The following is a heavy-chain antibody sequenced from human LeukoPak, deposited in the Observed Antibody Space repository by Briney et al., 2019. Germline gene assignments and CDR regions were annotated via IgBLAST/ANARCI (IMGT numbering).Heavy chain of an antibody. CDR3: AGLVGRYSSGLYYYYFDY. CDR2: IYYSGAT. V-gene: IGHV4-4*02. CDR1: GGSISSSSSNC. Sequence: PSETLSLTCAVSGGSISSSSSNCWTWVRQPPGKGLEWIGEIYYSGATNYNPSLKSRVTMLLDKSNNQFSLKLNSVTAADTAVYYCAGLVGRYSSGLYYYYFDYWGQGTLVTVSS. J-gene: IGHJ4*02. D-gene: IGHD3-22*01.